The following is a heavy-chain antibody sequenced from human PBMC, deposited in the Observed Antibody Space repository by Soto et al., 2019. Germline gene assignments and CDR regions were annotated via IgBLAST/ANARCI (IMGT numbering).Heavy chain of an antibody. J-gene: IGHJ5*02. CDR2: IIPIFGTA. D-gene: IGHD2-2*01. Sequence: KVSCKASGGTFSSYAIRWVRQAPGQGLEWMGGIIPIFGTANYAQKFQGRVTITADESTSTAYMELSSLRSEDTAVYYCASLGYCISTSCYARFDPWGQGTLVTVSS. V-gene: IGHV1-69*01. CDR3: ASLGYCISTSCYARFDP. CDR1: GGTFSSYA.